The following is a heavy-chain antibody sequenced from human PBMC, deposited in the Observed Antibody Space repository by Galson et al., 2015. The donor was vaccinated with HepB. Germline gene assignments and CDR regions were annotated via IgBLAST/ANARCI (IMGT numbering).Heavy chain of an antibody. D-gene: IGHD2-21*02. Sequence: CAISGDSVSSNSAAWNWIRQSPSRGLEWLGRTYYRSKWYNDYAVSVKSRITINPDTSKNQFSLQLNSVTPEDTAVYYCAKAEYSSGWYIRFGCCGGDCYSEDAFDIWGQGTMVTVSS. CDR3: AKAEYSSGWYIRFGCCGGDCYSEDAFDI. CDR1: GDSVSSNSAA. V-gene: IGHV6-1*01. CDR2: TYYRSKWYN. J-gene: IGHJ3*02.